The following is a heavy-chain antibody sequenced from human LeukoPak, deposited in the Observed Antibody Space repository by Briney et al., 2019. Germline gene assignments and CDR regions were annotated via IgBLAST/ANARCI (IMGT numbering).Heavy chain of an antibody. V-gene: IGHV3-53*01. CDR2: IFSGGST. J-gene: IGHJ4*02. CDR1: GFTVSSNY. D-gene: IGHD6-19*01. Sequence: GGSLRLSCAASGFTVSSNYMSWVRQAPGKGLEWVSVIFSGGSTFYADSVKGRFTISRDNSKNALYLQMNSLRAEDTAVHYCTTRSSGWYGDWGQGTLVTVSS. CDR3: TTRSSGWYGD.